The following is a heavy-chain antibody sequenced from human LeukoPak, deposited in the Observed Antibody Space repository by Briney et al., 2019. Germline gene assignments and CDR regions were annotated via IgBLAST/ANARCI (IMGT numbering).Heavy chain of an antibody. CDR1: GGSITNTNY. Sequence: SGTLSLTCGVSGGSITNTNYWTWVRQPPGKGLEWIGEVNLQGSTNYNPPLMGRVAIAVDTSENHISLQLTSVTAADTAVYYCAREGGPYRPLDYSGQGTLVTVSS. J-gene: IGHJ4*02. V-gene: IGHV4-4*02. CDR3: AREGGPYRPLDY. CDR2: VNLQGST.